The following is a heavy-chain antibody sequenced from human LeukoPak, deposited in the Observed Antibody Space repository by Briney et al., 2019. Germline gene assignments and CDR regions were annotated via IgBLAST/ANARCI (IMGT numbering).Heavy chain of an antibody. J-gene: IGHJ4*02. CDR3: ARAKPRRITIFGVVIMTSWILFDY. V-gene: IGHV1-8*03. Sequence: ASVKVSCKASGYTFTSYDINWVRQATGQGLEWMGWMNPNSGNTGYAQKFQGRVTVTRNTSISTAYMELSSLRSEDTAVYYCARAKPRRITIFGVVIMTSWILFDYWGQGTLVTVSS. CDR1: GYTFTSYD. D-gene: IGHD3-3*01. CDR2: MNPNSGNT.